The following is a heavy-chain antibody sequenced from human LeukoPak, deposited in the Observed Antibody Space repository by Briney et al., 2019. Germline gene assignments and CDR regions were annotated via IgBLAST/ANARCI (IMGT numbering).Heavy chain of an antibody. Sequence: ASVKVSCKASGYTFTGYYMHWVRQAPGQGLEWMGWINPNSGGTNYVQKFQGRVTMTRDTSINTAYMELSSLRSDDTAIYYCARGKVDSWGQGTLVTVSP. CDR3: ARGKVDS. V-gene: IGHV1-2*02. CDR1: GYTFTGYY. J-gene: IGHJ4*02. CDR2: INPNSGGT.